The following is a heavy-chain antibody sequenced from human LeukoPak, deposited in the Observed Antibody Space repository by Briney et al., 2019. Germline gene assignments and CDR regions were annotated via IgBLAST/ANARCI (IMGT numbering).Heavy chain of an antibody. Sequence: GESLEISCKGSGYSFSDYWIGWVRQAPGKGLEWVSVIYSGGSTDYADSVKGRFTISRHNSKNTLYLQMNSVRAEDTAVYYCARAGEGYYYYGMDVWGQGTTVTVSS. D-gene: IGHD3-10*01. CDR3: ARAGEGYYYYGMDV. J-gene: IGHJ6*02. V-gene: IGHV3-53*04. CDR2: IYSGGST. CDR1: GYSFSDYW.